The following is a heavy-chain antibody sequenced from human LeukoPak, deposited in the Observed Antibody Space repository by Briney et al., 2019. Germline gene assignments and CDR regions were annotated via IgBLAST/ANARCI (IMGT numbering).Heavy chain of an antibody. D-gene: IGHD2-2*01. CDR2: IKQDGSAK. V-gene: IGHV3-7*01. J-gene: IGHJ4*02. CDR3: ARWRGSTSERSDY. Sequence: GGSLRLSCAASGFTVSSNYMNWVRQAPGKGLEWVANIKQDGSAKYYVDSVKGRFTISRDNAKNSLYLQMDSLRVEDTATYYCARWRGSTSERSDYWGQGTLVTVSS. CDR1: GFTVSSNY.